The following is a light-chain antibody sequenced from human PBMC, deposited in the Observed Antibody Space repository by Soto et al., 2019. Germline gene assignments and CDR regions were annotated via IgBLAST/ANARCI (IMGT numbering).Light chain of an antibody. CDR1: QDIGTW. J-gene: IGKJ1*01. CDR3: QQYHIYSWT. CDR2: RAS. Sequence: DIQMTQSPSTLSASVGDRVTITCRASQDIGTWLAWYQQKPEKAPKVLIYRASHLESGVPSRFSASGSGTEFSLTINSLRADDFATYYCQQYHIYSWTFGQGTKVDIK. V-gene: IGKV1-5*03.